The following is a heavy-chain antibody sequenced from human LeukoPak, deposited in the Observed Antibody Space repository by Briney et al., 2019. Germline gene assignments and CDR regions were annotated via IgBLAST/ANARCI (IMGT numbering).Heavy chain of an antibody. J-gene: IGHJ6*03. CDR3: ARQHKSYYMDV. V-gene: IGHV4-39*01. Sequence: SETLSLTCTASGGSISSSSYYWGWIRQPPGKGLEWIGSIYYSGSTYYNPSLKSRVTISVDTSKNQFSLKLSSVTAADTAVYYCARQHKSYYMDVWGKGTTVTVSS. CDR2: IYYSGST. CDR1: GGSISSSSYY.